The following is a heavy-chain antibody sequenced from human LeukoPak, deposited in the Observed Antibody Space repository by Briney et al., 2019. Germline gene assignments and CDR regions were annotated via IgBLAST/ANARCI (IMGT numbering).Heavy chain of an antibody. J-gene: IGHJ4*02. Sequence: GGSLRLSCAASGFTFSSDWMSWVRQAPGKGLEWVANIKQDGSEKYYVDSVKGRFTISRDNAKNSLYLQMNSLRAEDTAVYYCARIRVMDLYYFDYWGQGTLVTVSS. CDR2: IKQDGSEK. D-gene: IGHD3-10*01. V-gene: IGHV3-7*01. CDR1: GFTFSSDW. CDR3: ARIRVMDLYYFDY.